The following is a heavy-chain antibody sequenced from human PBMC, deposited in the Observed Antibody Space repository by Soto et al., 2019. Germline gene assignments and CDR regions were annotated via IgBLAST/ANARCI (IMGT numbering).Heavy chain of an antibody. CDR3: ARSVAVPGAHIDY. CDR1: GGSISSGGYY. V-gene: IGHV4-31*03. D-gene: IGHD6-19*01. CDR2: IYYSGNT. Sequence: LSLTCTVSGGSISSGGYYYSWLRQHPGKGLEWIGYIYYSGNTYYNPSLKSRLSISVDTSKNQFSLKLSSVTAADTAVYFCARSVAVPGAHIDYWGQGTQVTV. J-gene: IGHJ4*02.